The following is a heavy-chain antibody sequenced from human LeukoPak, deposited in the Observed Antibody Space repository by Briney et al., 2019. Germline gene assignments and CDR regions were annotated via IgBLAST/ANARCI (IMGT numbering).Heavy chain of an antibody. J-gene: IGHJ3*02. D-gene: IGHD3-3*01. V-gene: IGHV1-18*01. Sequence: GASVKVSCKASGYTFTSYGISWVRQAPGQGLEWMGWISAYNGNTNYAQKLQGRVTMTTDTSTSTAYMELRSLRSDDTAVYYCAGAEYDFWSGWLMGPLKHAFDIWGQGTMVTVSS. CDR2: ISAYNGNT. CDR3: AGAEYDFWSGWLMGPLKHAFDI. CDR1: GYTFTSYG.